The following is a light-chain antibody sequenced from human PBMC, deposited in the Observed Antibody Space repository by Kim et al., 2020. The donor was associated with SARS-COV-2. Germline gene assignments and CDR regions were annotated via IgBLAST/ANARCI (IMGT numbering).Light chain of an antibody. Sequence: DIQMTQSPSTLSASVGDRVTITCRASQSISGWLAWYQQKPGKAPKLLIYKTSTLESGVPSRFSGSGSGTEFTLTISSLQPDDSATYHCQHYNSWVFGRGTKVDIK. CDR2: KTS. CDR3: QHYNSWV. CDR1: QSISGW. J-gene: IGKJ1*01. V-gene: IGKV1-5*03.